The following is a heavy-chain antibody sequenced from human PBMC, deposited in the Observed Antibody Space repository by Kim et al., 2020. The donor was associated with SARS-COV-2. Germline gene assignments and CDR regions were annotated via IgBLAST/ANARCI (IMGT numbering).Heavy chain of an antibody. D-gene: IGHD3-22*01. J-gene: IGHJ5*02. V-gene: IGHV4-31*03. CDR2: IYYSGST. CDR3: ARDPYDSSGYYSTT. CDR1: GGSISSGGYY. Sequence: SETLSLTCTVSGGSISSGGYYWSWIRQHPGKGLEWIGYIYYSGSTYYNPSLKSRVTISVDTSKNQFSLKLSSVTAAYTAVYYCARDPYDSSGYYSTTWGQGTLVTVSS.